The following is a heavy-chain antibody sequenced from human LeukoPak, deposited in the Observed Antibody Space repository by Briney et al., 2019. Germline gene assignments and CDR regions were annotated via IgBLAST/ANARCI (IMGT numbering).Heavy chain of an antibody. V-gene: IGHV3-21*01. D-gene: IGHD6-19*01. Sequence: GGSLRLSCAASGFTFSSYTMNWVRQAPGKGLEWVSSISTNSSYIYYADSVKGRFTISRDNAKNTLYLQMNSLRAEDTAVYYCARGQAQQWLVSPWNYYYMDVWGKGTTVTISS. CDR2: ISTNSSYI. J-gene: IGHJ6*03. CDR3: ARGQAQQWLVSPWNYYYMDV. CDR1: GFTFSSYT.